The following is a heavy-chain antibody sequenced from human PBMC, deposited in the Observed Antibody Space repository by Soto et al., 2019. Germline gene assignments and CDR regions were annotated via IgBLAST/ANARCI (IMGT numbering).Heavy chain of an antibody. Sequence: EVQLVESGGGLVQPGGSLRLSCTASGFTFSNYWMNWVRQAPGKGLEWVANINQDGSEDYYVGSVKGRFTISRDNAKNSLYLQMNGLRAEDTAVYYCARDTQLLLVQSGDYMDVWGKGTTVTVSS. CDR2: INQDGSED. J-gene: IGHJ6*03. CDR1: GFTFSNYW. D-gene: IGHD2-2*01. V-gene: IGHV3-7*01. CDR3: ARDTQLLLVQSGDYMDV.